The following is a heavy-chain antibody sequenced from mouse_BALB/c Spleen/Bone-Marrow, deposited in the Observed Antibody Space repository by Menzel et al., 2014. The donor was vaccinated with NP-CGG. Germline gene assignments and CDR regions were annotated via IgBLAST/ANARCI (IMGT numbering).Heavy chain of an antibody. CDR3: ASYVYGYYFDY. J-gene: IGHJ2*01. V-gene: IGHV14-3*02. D-gene: IGHD2-2*01. CDR2: IDPANGNT. CDR1: GFNVKDTY. Sequence: VQLQQSGAELVKPGASVMLSCTASGFNVKDTYIHWVKQRPEQGLEWIGRIDPANGNTKYDPKFQGKATITADTSSNTAYLQLSSLTSEDTAVYYCASYVYGYYFDYWGQGTTLTVSS.